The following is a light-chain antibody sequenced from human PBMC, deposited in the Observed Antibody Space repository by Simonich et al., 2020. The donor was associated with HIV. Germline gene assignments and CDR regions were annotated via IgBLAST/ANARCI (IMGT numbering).Light chain of an antibody. J-gene: IGLJ2*01. CDR1: SSDVGGYNY. CDR2: EVT. CDR3: CSYTSSSNVI. Sequence: QSALTQPPSASGSPGQSVTISCTGTSSDVGGYNYVSWYQQHPGTAPKLLIYEVTKRPSGVPDRFSGSKSVNTASLTVSGLQAEDEADYYCCSYTSSSNVIFGGGTKLTVL. V-gene: IGLV2-8*01.